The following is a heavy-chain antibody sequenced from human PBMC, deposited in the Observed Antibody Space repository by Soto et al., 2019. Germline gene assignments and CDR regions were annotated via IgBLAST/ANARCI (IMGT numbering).Heavy chain of an antibody. J-gene: IGHJ4*02. CDR3: ARDDSGWYLGY. CDR2: ISSSTVTM. V-gene: IGHV3-48*01. Sequence: SGGSLRLSCAASGFTFSSYSMNWVRQAPGKGLEWISYISSSTVTMYYADSVKGRFTISRDNAKNSLYLQMNSLRAEDTAVYYCARDDSGWYLGYWGQGTLVTVSS. D-gene: IGHD6-19*01. CDR1: GFTFSSYS.